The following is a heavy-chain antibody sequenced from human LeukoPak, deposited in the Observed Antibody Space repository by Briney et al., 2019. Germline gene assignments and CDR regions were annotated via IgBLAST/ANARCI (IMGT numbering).Heavy chain of an antibody. CDR3: ARLWQDGSNWHPDDN. Sequence: SETLSLTCAVSGASVNAYLWSWIRQPAGQGLEWIGRTSVNDGATYNPSLMSRVTMSVDTSKNQFSLRLTSMTAADTAIYYCARLWQDGSNWHPDDNWGRESWSPSPQ. J-gene: IGHJ4*02. D-gene: IGHD4-11*01. CDR2: TSVNDGA. CDR1: GASVNAYL. V-gene: IGHV4-4*07.